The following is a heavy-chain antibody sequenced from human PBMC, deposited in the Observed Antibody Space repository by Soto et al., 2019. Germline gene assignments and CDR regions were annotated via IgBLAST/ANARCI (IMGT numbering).Heavy chain of an antibody. J-gene: IGHJ4*02. Sequence: KPSETLSLTCTVSTDSSSFTNSYWGWIRQPPGKGLQWIGSSSYNGGTFYNPSLKGRVVISFDTSKKQSSLQVTSVTAADTAVYICEIHRIEFVWRGFGFWGQGSPVTV. D-gene: IGHD3-10*01. V-gene: IGHV4-39*01. CDR2: SSYNGGT. CDR3: EIHRIEFVWRGFGF. CDR1: TDSSSFTNSY.